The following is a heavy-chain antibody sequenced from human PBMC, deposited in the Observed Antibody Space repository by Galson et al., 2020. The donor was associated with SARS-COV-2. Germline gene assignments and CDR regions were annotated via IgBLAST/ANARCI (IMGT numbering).Heavy chain of an antibody. J-gene: IGHJ4*02. Sequence: SETLSLTCTVSGYSISSTYFWDWIRQSPGKGLEWVVSVYHSGTSYYNPSLKSRVTISVDTSNNQFSLKLRSVTAADTAVYYCARKDGSGGYYFDYWGQGTLVTVSS. V-gene: IGHV4-38-2*02. CDR1: GYSISSTYF. CDR2: VYHSGTS. CDR3: ARKDGSGGYYFDY. D-gene: IGHD2-15*01.